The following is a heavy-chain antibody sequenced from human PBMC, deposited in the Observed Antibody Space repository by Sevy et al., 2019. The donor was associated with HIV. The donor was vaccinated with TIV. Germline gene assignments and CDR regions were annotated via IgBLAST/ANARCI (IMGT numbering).Heavy chain of an antibody. Sequence: ASVKVSCKASGGTFSSYAISWVRQAPGQGLEWMGGIIPIFGTANYAQKFQGRVTIIADKSTSTAYMELSSLRSEDTAVYYCARARSHYDYGDYYFDYWGQGTLVTVSS. CDR1: GGTFSSYA. D-gene: IGHD4-17*01. CDR2: IIPIFGTA. CDR3: ARARSHYDYGDYYFDY. V-gene: IGHV1-69*06. J-gene: IGHJ4*02.